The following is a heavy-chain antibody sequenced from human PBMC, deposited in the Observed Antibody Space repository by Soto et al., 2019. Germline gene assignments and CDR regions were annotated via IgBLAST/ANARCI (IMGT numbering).Heavy chain of an antibody. Sequence: EVQLVESGGGLGKPGGSLRLSCAASGFTFSNAWMSWVRQAPGKGLEWVGRIKSKTDGGTTDYAAPVKGRFTISRDDSKNTLYLQMNSLKTEDTAVYYCTTEPSGYDFVGHYYYYYGMDVWGQGTTVTVSS. J-gene: IGHJ6*02. D-gene: IGHD5-12*01. V-gene: IGHV3-15*01. CDR1: GFTFSNAW. CDR2: IKSKTDGGTT. CDR3: TTEPSGYDFVGHYYYYYGMDV.